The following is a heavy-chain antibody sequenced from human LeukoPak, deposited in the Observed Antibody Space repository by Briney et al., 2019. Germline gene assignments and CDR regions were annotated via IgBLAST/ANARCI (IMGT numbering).Heavy chain of an antibody. V-gene: IGHV7-4-1*02. Sequence: ASVKVSCKASGYTFTSYDINWVRQATGQGLEWMGWINTNTGNPTYAQGFTGRFVFSLDTSVSTAYLQISSLKAEDTAVYYCARDREGSAPGGDFDIWGQGTMVTVSS. CDR3: ARDREGSAPGGDFDI. D-gene: IGHD3-10*01. CDR2: INTNTGNP. J-gene: IGHJ3*02. CDR1: GYTFTSYD.